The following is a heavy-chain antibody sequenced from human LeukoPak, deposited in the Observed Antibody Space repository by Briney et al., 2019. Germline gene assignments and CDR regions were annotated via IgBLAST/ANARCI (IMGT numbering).Heavy chain of an antibody. V-gene: IGHV3-30*18. D-gene: IGHD3-10*01. CDR3: AKDKGVAAGGMDV. J-gene: IGHJ6*02. CDR2: ISYDGSNK. Sequence: GGSLRLSCAASGFTFSSYGMHWVRQAPGKGLEWVAVISYDGSNKYYADSVKGRFTISRDNSKNTLYLQMNSLRAEDTAVYYCAKDKGVAAGGMDVWGQGTTVTVSS. CDR1: GFTFSSYG.